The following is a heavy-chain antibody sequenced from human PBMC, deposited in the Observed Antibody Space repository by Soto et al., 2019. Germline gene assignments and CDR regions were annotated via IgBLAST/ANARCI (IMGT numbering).Heavy chain of an antibody. J-gene: IGHJ4*02. Sequence: EVQVAESGGGSVQPGRSPSLSCEASGFSFDEYAMHWVRQVPGKGLEWVSSINWNSGNIGYADSVRGRFTISRDNAKNSLYLQMNSLRPEDTAFYYCAKGTKYCSSGVCSVFDYWGQGTLVTVSS. CDR2: INWNSGNI. CDR3: AKGTKYCSSGVCSVFDY. V-gene: IGHV3-9*01. CDR1: GFSFDEYA. D-gene: IGHD2-8*01.